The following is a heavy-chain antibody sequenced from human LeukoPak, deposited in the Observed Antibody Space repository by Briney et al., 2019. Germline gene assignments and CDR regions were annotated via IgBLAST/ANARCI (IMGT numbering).Heavy chain of an antibody. CDR3: ARSQVYYYYYMDV. V-gene: IGHV1-2*02. Sequence: ASVKVSCKASGYTFTGYYIHWVRQAPGQGLEWMGWINPNSGGTNYAQKLQGRVTMTTDTSTSTAYMELRSLRSDDTAVYYCARSQVYYYYYMDVWGKGTTVTVSS. CDR1: GYTFTGYY. J-gene: IGHJ6*03. CDR2: INPNSGGT.